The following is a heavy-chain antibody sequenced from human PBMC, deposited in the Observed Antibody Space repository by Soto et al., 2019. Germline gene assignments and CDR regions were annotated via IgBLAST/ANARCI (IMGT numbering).Heavy chain of an antibody. CDR1: GFSLTSRPMG. V-gene: IGHV2-5*02. CDR3: AHRLSGFNWNGGYFDY. CDR2: IYWDDDK. Sequence: QITLKESGPTRVKPTQTLTLTCTFSGFSLTSRPMGVGWLRQPPGKALEWLVFIYWDDDKRYSPSLKNRLTITKDTSGNQVVLTMTNMDPLDTATYYCAHRLSGFNWNGGYFDYWCQGALVTVSS. J-gene: IGHJ4*02. D-gene: IGHD1-1*01.